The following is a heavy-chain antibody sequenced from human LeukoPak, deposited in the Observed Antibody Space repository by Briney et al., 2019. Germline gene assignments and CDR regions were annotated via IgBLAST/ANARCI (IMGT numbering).Heavy chain of an antibody. J-gene: IGHJ3*02. D-gene: IGHD6-13*01. CDR1: GFTFSSYN. V-gene: IGHV3-9*03. Sequence: PGGSLRLSCAASGFTFSSYNMKWVRQAPRKGLEWVSGISWNSGSIGYADSVKGRFTISRDNAKNSLYLQMNSLRAEDMALYYCAKDMQQLGTGAFDIWGQGTMVTVSS. CDR3: AKDMQQLGTGAFDI. CDR2: ISWNSGSI.